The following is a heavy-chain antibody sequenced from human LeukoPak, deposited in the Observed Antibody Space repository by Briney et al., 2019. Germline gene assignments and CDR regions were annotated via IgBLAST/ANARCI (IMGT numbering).Heavy chain of an antibody. CDR3: AKDRVVSREPAAFDV. Sequence: GGSLRLSCAASGFTFSGYGMQWVRQVPGKGLEWVAFIRYDGGTKYYADSVKGRFTISRANSKNTLYLQMNSLRGEDTAVYYCAKDRVVSREPAAFDVWGQGTMVTVSS. D-gene: IGHD2-15*01. J-gene: IGHJ3*01. V-gene: IGHV3-30*02. CDR2: IRYDGGTK. CDR1: GFTFSGYG.